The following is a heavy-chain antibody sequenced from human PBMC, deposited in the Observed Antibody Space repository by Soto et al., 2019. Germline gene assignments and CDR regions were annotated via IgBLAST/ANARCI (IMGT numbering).Heavy chain of an antibody. D-gene: IGHD3-3*01. CDR2: IYYSGST. V-gene: IGHV4-61*01. Sequence: PSETLSLTCTVSGGSVSSGSYYWSWIRQPPGKGLEWIGYIYYSGSTNYNPSLKSRVTISVDTSKNQFSLKLSSVTAADTAVYHCARDRYDLWSGYLYYYYGMDVWGQGTTVTVSS. CDR3: ARDRYDLWSGYLYYYYGMDV. CDR1: GGSVSSGSYY. J-gene: IGHJ6*02.